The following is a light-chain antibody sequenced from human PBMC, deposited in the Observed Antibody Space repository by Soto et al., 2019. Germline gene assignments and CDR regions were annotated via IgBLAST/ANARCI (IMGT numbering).Light chain of an antibody. Sequence: DIQMTQSPSTLSASVGDRVNITCRASQNIRGWLAWYQQKPGKAPTLLIYRASDLQTGVPSRFSGSGSGTAFTLTISSLHTDGFATDYWAQYYSYFFAFGPGTKVDVK. CDR1: QNIRGW. V-gene: IGKV1-5*03. CDR2: RAS. CDR3: AQYYSYFFA. J-gene: IGKJ3*01.